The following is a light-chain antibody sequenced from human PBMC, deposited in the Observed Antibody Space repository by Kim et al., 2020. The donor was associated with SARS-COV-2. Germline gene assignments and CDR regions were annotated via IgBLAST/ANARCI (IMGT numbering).Light chain of an antibody. CDR1: QSISSW. CDR2: KAS. V-gene: IGKV1-5*03. J-gene: IGKJ1*01. CDR3: HQYNSYWT. Sequence: DIQMTQSPSPLSASVGDRVTITCRASQSISSWLAWYQQKPGKAPKLLIYKASSLESGVPSRFSGSGSGTEFTLTISSLQPDDFATYYCHQYNSYWTFGQGTKVDIK.